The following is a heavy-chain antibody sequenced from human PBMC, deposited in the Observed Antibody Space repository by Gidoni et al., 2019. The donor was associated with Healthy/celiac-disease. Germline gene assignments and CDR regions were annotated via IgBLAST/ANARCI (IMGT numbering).Heavy chain of an antibody. CDR3: ARKQQLVGTDGMDV. Sequence: QVQLVQSGAEVQKPGASVKVSCKASGYTFTSYAMHWVRQAPGQRLEWMGWINASNGNTKYSQKFQGRVTITRDKSASTAYMERSSLRSEDTAVYYCARKQQLVGTDGMDVWGQGTTVTVSS. CDR1: GYTFTSYA. J-gene: IGHJ6*02. V-gene: IGHV1-3*01. CDR2: INASNGNT. D-gene: IGHD6-13*01.